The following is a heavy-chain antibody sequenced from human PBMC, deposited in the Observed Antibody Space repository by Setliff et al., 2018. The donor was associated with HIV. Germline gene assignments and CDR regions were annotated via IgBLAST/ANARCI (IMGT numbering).Heavy chain of an antibody. CDR3: ATAPGISYFDY. Sequence: ASETLSLTCTVSGGSISSSSYFWGWVRQPPGKGLEWIGILYYGGNTFYNPSLKSRVTISVDTSKNQLSLDLSSVTAADTAVYYCATAPGISYFDYWGQGALVTVS. J-gene: IGHJ4*02. CDR2: LYYGGNT. V-gene: IGHV4-39*01. D-gene: IGHD6-13*01. CDR1: GGSISSSSYF.